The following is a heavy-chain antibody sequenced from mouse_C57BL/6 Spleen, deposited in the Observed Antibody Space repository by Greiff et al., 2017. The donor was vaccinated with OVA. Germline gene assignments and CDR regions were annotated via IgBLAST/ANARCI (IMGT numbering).Heavy chain of an antibody. J-gene: IGHJ3*01. CDR2: IYPRSGNT. CDR1: GYTFTSYG. D-gene: IGHD3-2*02. CDR3: ARETAQAGWFAY. V-gene: IGHV1-81*01. Sequence: VQLQQSGAELARPGASVKLSCKASGYTFTSYGISWVKQRTGQGLEWIGEIYPRSGNTYYNEKFKGKATLTADKSSSTAYMELRSLTSEDSAVYFCARETAQAGWFAYWGQGTLVTVSA.